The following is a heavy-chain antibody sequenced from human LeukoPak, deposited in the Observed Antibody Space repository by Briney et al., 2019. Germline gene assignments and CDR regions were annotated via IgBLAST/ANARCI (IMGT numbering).Heavy chain of an antibody. CDR1: GGSISSGGYS. CDR2: IYHSGST. V-gene: IGHV4-30-2*01. CDR3: ARDSYDSSGYYPAF. Sequence: PSQTLSLTCAVSGGSISSGGYSWSWIRQPPGKGLEWIGYIYHSGSTYYNPSLKSRVTISVDRSKNQFSLKLSSVTAADTAVYYCARDSYDSSGYYPAFWGQGTLVTVSS. D-gene: IGHD3-22*01. J-gene: IGHJ4*02.